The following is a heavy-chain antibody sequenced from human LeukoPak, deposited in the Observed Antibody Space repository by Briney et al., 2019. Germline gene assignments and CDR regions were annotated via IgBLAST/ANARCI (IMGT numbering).Heavy chain of an antibody. CDR3: ARHPRQTYYFYMDI. CDR2: IYYSGST. Sequence: PSETLSLTCTFSGGFISGSNYYWAWIRQTPGKGLEWIASIYYSGSTYYDPSLERRVTISVDTSKNQFSLKLSSVTAADAGVYYCARHPRQTYYFYMDIWGKGTTVTISS. CDR1: GGFISGSNYY. J-gene: IGHJ6*03. V-gene: IGHV4-39*01. D-gene: IGHD6-25*01.